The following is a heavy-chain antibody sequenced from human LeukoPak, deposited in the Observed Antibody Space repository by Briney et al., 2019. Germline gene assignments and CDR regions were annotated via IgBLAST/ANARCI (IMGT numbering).Heavy chain of an antibody. CDR1: GYTFTSNY. V-gene: IGHV1-46*01. Sequence: ASVKVSCKASGYTFTSNYIHWVRQAPGQGLEWMGMIYPRDGSTSYAQKFQGRVTVTRDTSTSTVHMELSGLRSEDTTVYYCARDQEGFDYWGQGTLVTVSS. J-gene: IGHJ4*02. CDR3: ARDQEGFDY. CDR2: IYPRDGST.